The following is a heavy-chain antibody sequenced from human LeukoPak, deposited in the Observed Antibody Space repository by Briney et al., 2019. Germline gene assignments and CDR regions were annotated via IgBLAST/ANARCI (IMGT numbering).Heavy chain of an antibody. J-gene: IGHJ4*02. D-gene: IGHD3-22*01. CDR2: IKQDGSEK. CDR3: ARDGSDPYYYDSSGLDY. V-gene: IGHV3-7*01. Sequence: GGSLGLSCAASGFTFSSYWMSWVRQAPGKGLEWVANIKQDGSEKYYVDSVKGRFTISRDNAKNSLYLQMNSLRAEDTAVYYCARDGSDPYYYDSSGLDYWGQGTLVTVSS. CDR1: GFTFSSYW.